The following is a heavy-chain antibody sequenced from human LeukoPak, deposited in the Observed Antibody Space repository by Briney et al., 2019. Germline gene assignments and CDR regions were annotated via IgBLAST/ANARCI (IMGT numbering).Heavy chain of an antibody. J-gene: IGHJ1*01. CDR3: ARGYQKPPMAGKKEFFQH. D-gene: IGHD6-19*01. CDR2: ISWNSGTI. CDR1: GFTFDNYA. Sequence: GRSLRLSCAASGFTFDNYAMNWVRQVPGKGLEWISLISWNSGTIGYADSVKGRFTISRDNANNFLYLQMNSLRAEDTALYYRARGYQKPPMAGKKEFFQHWGQDTLVTVSS. V-gene: IGHV3-9*01.